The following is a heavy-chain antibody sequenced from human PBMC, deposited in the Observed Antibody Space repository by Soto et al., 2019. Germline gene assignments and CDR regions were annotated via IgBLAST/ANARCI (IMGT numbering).Heavy chain of an antibody. D-gene: IGHD1-26*01. V-gene: IGHV3-72*01. CDR1: GFTFSDHY. CDR3: ARYSGSYSRGLDY. J-gene: IGHJ4*02. Sequence: EVQLVESGGGLVQPGGSLRLSCAASGFTFSDHYMEWVRQAPGKGLEWVGRIRNKANSYNTEYAPSGKGRFTISRDDSRNSLYLQRNSLKTEDTAVFYCARYSGSYSRGLDYWGQGTPVIVSS. CDR2: IRNKANSYNT.